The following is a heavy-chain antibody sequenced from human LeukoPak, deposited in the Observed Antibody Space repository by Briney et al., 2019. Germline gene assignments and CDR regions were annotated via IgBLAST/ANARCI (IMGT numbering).Heavy chain of an antibody. J-gene: IGHJ4*02. CDR1: GFTFSNSW. D-gene: IGHD5-12*01. CDR3: AKDLIGSDSGYDLGGRFDY. V-gene: IGHV3-23*01. Sequence: GGSLRLSCAASGFTFSNSWMSWVRQAPGKGLEWVSAISGSGGSTYYADSVKGRFTISRDNSKNTLYLQMNSLRAEDTAVYYCAKDLIGSDSGYDLGGRFDYWGQGTLVTVSS. CDR2: ISGSGGST.